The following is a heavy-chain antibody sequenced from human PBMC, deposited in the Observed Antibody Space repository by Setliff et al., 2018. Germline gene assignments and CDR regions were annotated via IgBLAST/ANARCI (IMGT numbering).Heavy chain of an antibody. D-gene: IGHD2-8*01. J-gene: IGHJ4*02. CDR2: INPNSGGT. Sequence: ASVKVSCKASGYTFTNYGITWVRQAPGQGLEWMGWINPNSGGTKYSPKFQGRVAMTTDTSTSTAYMELRSLRSDDTAVYYCSRLVRYCTTTTCQSVPGAEVWGQGTLVTVSS. CDR3: SRLVRYCTTTTCQSVPGAEV. V-gene: IGHV1-18*01. CDR1: GYTFTNYG.